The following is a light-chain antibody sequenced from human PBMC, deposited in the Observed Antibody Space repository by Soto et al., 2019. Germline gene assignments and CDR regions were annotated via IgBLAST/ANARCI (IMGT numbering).Light chain of an antibody. CDR1: SGDIGSYNR. J-gene: IGLJ1*01. CDR2: EVT. CDR3: SSYTNINTRACV. Sequence: QSALTQPASVSGSPGQSITISCTGTSGDIGSYNRVSWYQQHPGKAPKLIIYEVTDRPSGVSNRFSGSKSGNTASLSISGLNAEEEAEYYCSSYTNINTRACVFGTGTKVTVL. V-gene: IGLV2-14*01.